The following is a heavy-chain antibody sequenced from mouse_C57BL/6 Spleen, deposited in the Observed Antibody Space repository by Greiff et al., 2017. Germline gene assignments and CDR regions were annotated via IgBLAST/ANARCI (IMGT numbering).Heavy chain of an antibody. V-gene: IGHV1-54*01. CDR1: GYAFTNYL. CDR3: ARGGDYFDY. Sequence: VMLVESGAELVRPGTSVKVSCKASGYAFTNYLIEWVKQRPGQGLEWIGVINPGSGGTNYNEKFKGKATLTADKSSSTAYMQLSSLTSEDSAVYFCARGGDYFDYWGQGTTLTVSS. J-gene: IGHJ2*01. CDR2: INPGSGGT.